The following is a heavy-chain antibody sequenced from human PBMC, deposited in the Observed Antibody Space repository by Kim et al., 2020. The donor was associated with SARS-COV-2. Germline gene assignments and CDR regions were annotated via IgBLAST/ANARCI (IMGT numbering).Heavy chain of an antibody. CDR1: GFTFSSNA. CDR2: MSGSGGTT. CDR3: AKDHAVQTNGYFDD. D-gene: IGHD2-8*01. V-gene: IGHV3-23*01. Sequence: GGSLRLSCAASGFTFSSNAMSWVRQAPGKGLEWVAAMSGSGGTTYYADSVKGRFTISRDNSKNTMYLQMNSLRAEDTAVYFCAKDHAVQTNGYFDDWGQGTLVTVSS. J-gene: IGHJ4*02.